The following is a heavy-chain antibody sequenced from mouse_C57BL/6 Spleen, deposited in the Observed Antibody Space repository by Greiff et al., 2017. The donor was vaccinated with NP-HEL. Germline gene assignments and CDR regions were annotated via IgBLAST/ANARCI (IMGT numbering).Heavy chain of an antibody. Sequence: QVHVKQPGTELVKPGASVKLSCKASGYTFTSYWMHWVKQRPGQGLEWIGNINPSNGGTNYNEKFKSKATLTVDKSSSTAYMQLSSLTSEDSAVYYCARDGYYSAWFAYWGQGTLVTVSA. V-gene: IGHV1-53*01. D-gene: IGHD2-3*01. J-gene: IGHJ3*01. CDR2: INPSNGGT. CDR1: GYTFTSYW. CDR3: ARDGYYSAWFAY.